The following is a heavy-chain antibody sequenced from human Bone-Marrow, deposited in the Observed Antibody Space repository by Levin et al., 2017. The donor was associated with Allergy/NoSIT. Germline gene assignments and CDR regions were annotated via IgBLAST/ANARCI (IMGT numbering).Heavy chain of an antibody. D-gene: IGHD6-19*01. Sequence: KISCKASGGTFSSYAISWVRQAPGQGLEWMGGIIPIFGTANYAQKFQCRVTITADESTSTAYMELSSLRSEDTAVYYCARDGGWRTVAGTAGWNWFDPWGQGTLVTVSS. CDR1: GGTFSSYA. J-gene: IGHJ5*02. CDR2: IIPIFGTA. V-gene: IGHV1-69*01. CDR3: ARDGGWRTVAGTAGWNWFDP.